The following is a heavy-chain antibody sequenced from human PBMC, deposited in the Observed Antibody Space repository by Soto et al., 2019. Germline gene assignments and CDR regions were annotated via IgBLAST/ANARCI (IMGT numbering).Heavy chain of an antibody. Sequence: QVQLQESGPGLVKPSQTLSLTCTVSGDSISNGDHYWTWIRQLPGTGLEWIGYIYYTGSTNYNPSLKSRLSLSVDTSTNQFFLNLTSVTAADTAVYFCARSRGTFPHGSKSSYLDSWGQGTLVSVAS. CDR3: ARSRGTFPHGSKSSYLDS. J-gene: IGHJ4*02. V-gene: IGHV4-31*03. D-gene: IGHD3-16*01. CDR1: GDSISNGDHY. CDR2: IYYTGST.